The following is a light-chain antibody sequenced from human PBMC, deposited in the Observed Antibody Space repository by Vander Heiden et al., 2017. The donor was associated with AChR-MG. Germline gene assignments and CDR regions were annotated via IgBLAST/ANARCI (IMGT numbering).Light chain of an antibody. CDR3: NSRDSSGNHPWV. J-gene: IGLJ3*02. CDR1: SLRSYY. CDR2: GKN. V-gene: IGLV3-19*01. Sequence: SSELTQDPAVSVALGPTVMITCQGDSLRSYYASWYQQKPGQAPLLVIYGKNNRPSGIPDRFSGSSSGNTASLTITGTQAEDEADYYCNSRDSSGNHPWVFGGGTKLTVL.